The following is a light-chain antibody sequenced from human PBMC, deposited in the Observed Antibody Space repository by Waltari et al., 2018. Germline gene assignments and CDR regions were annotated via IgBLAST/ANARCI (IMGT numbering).Light chain of an antibody. CDR2: GTF. CDR1: QSVSPK. Sequence: IVMTQSPATLSVSPGETVSLPCRAGQSVSPKLAWYQQKPGQAPRLLIYGTFVRATGIPGRFSGSESGTEFTLTISSLQSEDFALYYCQQYHDSPRTFGGGTKVEI. J-gene: IGKJ4*01. V-gene: IGKV3-15*01. CDR3: QQYHDSPRT.